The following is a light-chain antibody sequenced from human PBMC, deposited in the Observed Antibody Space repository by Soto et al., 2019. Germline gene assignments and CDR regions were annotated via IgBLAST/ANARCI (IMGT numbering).Light chain of an antibody. J-gene: IGKJ1*01. CDR1: QTISSW. V-gene: IGKV1-5*03. CDR3: QHYNSYSEA. Sequence: DIQMKQSLSTLSGSVGDRVTITCRASQTISSWLAWYQQKPGKAPKLLIYKASTLKSGVPSRFSGSGSGTEFTLTICSLQPDDFATYYCQHYNSYSEAFGQGTKVDIK. CDR2: KAS.